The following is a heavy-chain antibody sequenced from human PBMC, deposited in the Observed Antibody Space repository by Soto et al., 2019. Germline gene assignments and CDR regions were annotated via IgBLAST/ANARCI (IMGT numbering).Heavy chain of an antibody. J-gene: IGHJ4*02. V-gene: IGHV4-59*01. CDR1: GGSFTTYY. CDR2: IFYSGHL. D-gene: IGHD2-8*01. Sequence: QVQLQESGPGLVKPSETLSLTCTVSGGSFTTYYWSWIRQPPGKGLEWVGYIFYSGHLKYNPSLKHRLPQAADPPNNQLSLRPAPPTAAHSAVYYCAREGVCDRCDYVGQGTLVTGSS. CDR3: AREGVCDRCDY.